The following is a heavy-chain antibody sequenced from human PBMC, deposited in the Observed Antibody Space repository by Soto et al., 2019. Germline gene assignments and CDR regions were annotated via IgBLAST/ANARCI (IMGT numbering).Heavy chain of an antibody. CDR3: AKDGGRAVAGTLDY. J-gene: IGHJ4*02. D-gene: IGHD6-19*01. Sequence: LRLSCAASGFTFSSYAMHWVRQAPGKGLEWVAVISSGGSEKYYPDSVKGRFTISRDNSKNSLYLQMINLRAEDTAVYFCAKDGGRAVAGTLDYWGQGTLVTVSS. CDR1: GFTFSSYA. V-gene: IGHV3-30-3*01. CDR2: ISSGGSEK.